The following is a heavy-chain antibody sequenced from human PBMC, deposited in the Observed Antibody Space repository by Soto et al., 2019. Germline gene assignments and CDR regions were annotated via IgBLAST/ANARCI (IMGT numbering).Heavy chain of an antibody. CDR2: IYSAGNT. CDR1: GFTVSGND. Sequence: GRSQRLPSAASGFTVSGNDMIRVRKAPGKGLEWISIIYSAGNTYYADSVKGRFTISRDNSKNTLYLQMNSLGAEDTAVYYCARDFVVGGPTINYYYGMDVWGQGTTVTVSS. J-gene: IGHJ6*02. V-gene: IGHV3-66*01. D-gene: IGHD1-26*01. CDR3: ARDFVVGGPTINYYYGMDV.